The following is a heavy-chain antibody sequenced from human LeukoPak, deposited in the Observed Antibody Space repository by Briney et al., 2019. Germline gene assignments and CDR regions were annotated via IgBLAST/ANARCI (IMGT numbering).Heavy chain of an antibody. J-gene: IGHJ5*02. Sequence: SVKVSCKASGYTFTSYDINWVRQATGQGLEWMGWIIPIFGTANYAQKFQGRVTITADKSTSTAYMELSSLRSEDTAVYYCARDVNFDRFDPWGQGTLVTVSS. V-gene: IGHV1-69*06. CDR1: GYTFTSYD. CDR2: IIPIFGTA. CDR3: ARDVNFDRFDP.